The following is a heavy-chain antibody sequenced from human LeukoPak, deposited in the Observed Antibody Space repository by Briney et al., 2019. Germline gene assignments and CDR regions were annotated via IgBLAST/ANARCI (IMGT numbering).Heavy chain of an antibody. CDR1: GYSSSYYW. Sequence: GESLKISCKGLGYSSSYYWIGWVRQMPGKGLEWMGIIYLGDSDTRYSPSFQGQITISADKSITTAYLQWGSLKASDTAMYFCARKEYTTSPPGFDLWGQGTVVTVSS. V-gene: IGHV5-51*01. CDR2: IYLGDSDT. CDR3: ARKEYTTSPPGFDL. J-gene: IGHJ4*02. D-gene: IGHD2/OR15-2a*01.